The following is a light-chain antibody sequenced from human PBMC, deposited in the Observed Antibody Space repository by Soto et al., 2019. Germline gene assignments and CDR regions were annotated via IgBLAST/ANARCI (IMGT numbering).Light chain of an antibody. CDR3: QQYGSSRT. CDR2: GAS. J-gene: IGKJ1*01. Sequence: EIVLTQSPGTLSLSPGERATLSCRASQSVSSSYLAWYQQKLGQAPRLLIYGASSRATGIPDRFSGSGCGTDFTLTISRLEPEDFAVYYWQQYGSSRTFGQGTKVEIK. V-gene: IGKV3-20*01. CDR1: QSVSSSY.